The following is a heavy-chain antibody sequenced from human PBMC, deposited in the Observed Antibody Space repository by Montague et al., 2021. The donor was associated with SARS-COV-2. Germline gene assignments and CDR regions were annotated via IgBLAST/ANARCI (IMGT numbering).Heavy chain of an antibody. D-gene: IGHD2-15*01. V-gene: IGHV4-59*01. CDR3: ASPGGWCTGGSCYYDY. Sequence: SETLSLTCSVSGGSISTYYWSWIREPPGKGLEWIGYIYYSGSTNYNSNLKSRVTISIDTSKNQFSLELSSVTAADMAIYYCASPGGWCTGGSCYYDYWGQGTLVTVSS. CDR2: IYYSGST. J-gene: IGHJ4*02. CDR1: GGSISTYY.